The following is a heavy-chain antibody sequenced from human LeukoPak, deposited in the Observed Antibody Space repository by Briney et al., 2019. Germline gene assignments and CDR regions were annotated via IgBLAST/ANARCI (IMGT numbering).Heavy chain of an antibody. V-gene: IGHV6-1*01. Sequence: SQTLSLTCAISGDSVSSNSTACNWIRQSPSRGLEWLGRTYNRSKWYNDYAVSVRSRITINPDTSKNQFSLQLNSVTPEDTAVYYCAREYCSGGSCRGGFDYWGQGTLVTVFS. CDR1: GDSVSSNSTA. CDR2: TYNRSKWYN. J-gene: IGHJ4*02. D-gene: IGHD2-15*01. CDR3: AREYCSGGSCRGGFDY.